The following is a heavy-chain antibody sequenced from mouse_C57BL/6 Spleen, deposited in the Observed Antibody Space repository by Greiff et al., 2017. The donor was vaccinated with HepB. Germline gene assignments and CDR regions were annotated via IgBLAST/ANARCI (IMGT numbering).Heavy chain of an antibody. CDR1: GYTFTDYN. CDR2: INPNNGGT. D-gene: IGHD3-2*02. J-gene: IGHJ4*01. Sequence: EVQLQQSGPELVKPGASVKIPCKASGYTFTDYNMDWVKQSHGKSLEWIGDINPNNGGTIYNQKFKGKATLTVDKSSSTAYMELRSLTSEATAVYDGARRNSSGYVGYAMDYWGQRTSVTVAS. V-gene: IGHV1-18*01. CDR3: ARRNSSGYVGYAMDY.